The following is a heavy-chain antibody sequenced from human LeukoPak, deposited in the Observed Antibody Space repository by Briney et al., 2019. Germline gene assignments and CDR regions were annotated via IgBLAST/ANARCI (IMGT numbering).Heavy chain of an antibody. CDR2: INPHSGGT. CDR3: SRDMDSGPDFFDY. CDR1: GYTFTDYY. Sequence: GASVTLSCTASGYTFTDYYMHWVRQAPGQGLEWMGWINPHSGGTDHAQKFQGRATMTRDTSISTAYMELSRLRSDDTAVYYCSRDMDSGPDFFDYWGLGTLVTVSS. V-gene: IGHV1-2*02. D-gene: IGHD1-26*01. J-gene: IGHJ4*02.